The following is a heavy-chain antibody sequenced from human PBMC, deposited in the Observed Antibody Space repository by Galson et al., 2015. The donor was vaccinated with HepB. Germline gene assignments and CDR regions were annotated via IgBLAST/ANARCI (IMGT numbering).Heavy chain of an antibody. V-gene: IGHV1-69*13. CDR1: GGTFSGYNYG. J-gene: IGHJ6*03. D-gene: IGHD3-3*01. CDR3: ARVVRFLEWLISDYYYMDV. CDR2: IIPIFGSP. Sequence: SVKVSCKAYGGTFSGYNYGVSWVRQVPGQGLEWMGGIIPIFGSPNSAQNFQGRLTITADESTNTAYMELSSLRSEDTAVYYCARVVRFLEWLISDYYYMDVWAKGTTVTVSS.